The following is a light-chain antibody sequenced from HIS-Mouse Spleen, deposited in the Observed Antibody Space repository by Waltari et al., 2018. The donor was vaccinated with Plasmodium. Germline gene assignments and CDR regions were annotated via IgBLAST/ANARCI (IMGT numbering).Light chain of an antibody. CDR1: ALPKKY. CDR3: YSTDSSGNHRV. J-gene: IGLJ3*02. V-gene: IGLV3-10*01. CDR2: EDS. Sequence: SYELTQPPSVSVSPGQTARTTCSGDALPKKYAYWYQQKSGQATGLVSYEDSKRPSGIPGRFSGSSSGTMATLTISGAQVEDEADYYCYSTDSSGNHRVFGGGTKLTVL.